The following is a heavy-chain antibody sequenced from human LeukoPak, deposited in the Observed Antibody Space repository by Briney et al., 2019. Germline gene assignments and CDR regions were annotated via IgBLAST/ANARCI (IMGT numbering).Heavy chain of an antibody. D-gene: IGHD3-10*01. CDR1: GFTFSSSA. Sequence: GGSLRLSCAASGFTFSSSAMSWVRQAPGKGLEWVSAISNNGGYTYYAASVKGRFTISRDNSKNTLYLQMNSLRVEDTAVYYCAKVSGRILIWPQPFGDGMDVWGQGTTVTVSS. V-gene: IGHV3-23*01. CDR2: ISNNGGYT. J-gene: IGHJ6*02. CDR3: AKVSGRILIWPQPFGDGMDV.